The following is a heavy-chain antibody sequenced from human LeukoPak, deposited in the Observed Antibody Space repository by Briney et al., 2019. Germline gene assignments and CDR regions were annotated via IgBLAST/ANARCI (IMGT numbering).Heavy chain of an antibody. Sequence: GGSLRLSCAASGFTFSSYSMNWVRQAPGKGLEWVSSISSSSSYIYYADSVKGRFTISRDNAKNSLYLQMNSLRAEDTAVYYCARDGEGAATAFDIWGQGTMVTVSS. J-gene: IGHJ3*02. CDR3: ARDGEGAATAFDI. CDR2: ISSSSSYI. CDR1: GFTFSSYS. V-gene: IGHV3-21*01. D-gene: IGHD1-26*01.